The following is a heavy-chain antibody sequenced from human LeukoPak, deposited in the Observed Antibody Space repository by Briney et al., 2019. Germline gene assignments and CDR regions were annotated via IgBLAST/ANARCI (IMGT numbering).Heavy chain of an antibody. D-gene: IGHD4-17*01. CDR2: ISSSGSTI. V-gene: IGHV3-11*01. CDR1: GFTFSDYY. Sequence: GGSLRLSCAASGFTFSDYYMSWIRQAPGKGLEWVSYISSSGSTIYYADSVKGRFTISRDNSKNTLYLQMNSLRAEDTAVYYCAKTGDDYGDRDFDYWGQGTLVTVSS. J-gene: IGHJ4*02. CDR3: AKTGDDYGDRDFDY.